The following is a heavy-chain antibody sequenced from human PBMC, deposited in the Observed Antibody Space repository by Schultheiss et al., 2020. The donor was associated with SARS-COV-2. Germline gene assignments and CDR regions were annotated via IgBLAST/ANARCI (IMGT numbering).Heavy chain of an antibody. V-gene: IGHV4-59*08. CDR2: IYYSGST. D-gene: IGHD1-26*01. J-gene: IGHJ4*02. CDR1: GGSISSYY. CDR3: ARQAPLDSGSYYGVFDY. Sequence: SETLSLTCTVSGGSISSYYWSWIRQPPGKGLEWIGYIYYSGSTNYNPSLKSRVTISVDTSKNQFSLKLSSVTAADTAVYYCARQAPLDSGSYYGVFDYWGQGTGVTVSS.